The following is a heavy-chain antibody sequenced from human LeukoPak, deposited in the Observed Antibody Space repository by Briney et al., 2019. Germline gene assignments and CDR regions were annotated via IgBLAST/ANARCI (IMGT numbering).Heavy chain of an antibody. Sequence: SETLSLTCAVYGGSFSGYYWSWIRQPPGKGLEWIGEINHSGSTNYNPSLKSRVTISVDTSKNQFSLKLSSVTAADTAMYYCARGGSRISYYYYMDVWGKGTTVTVSS. CDR3: ARGGSRISYYYYMDV. V-gene: IGHV4-34*01. D-gene: IGHD2-15*01. CDR1: GGSFSGYY. CDR2: INHSGST. J-gene: IGHJ6*03.